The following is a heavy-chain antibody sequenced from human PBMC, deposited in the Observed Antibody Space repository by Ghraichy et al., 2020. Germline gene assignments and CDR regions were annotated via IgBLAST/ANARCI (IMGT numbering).Heavy chain of an antibody. CDR2: ISDSGITT. Sequence: LTCAASGFTLSGYAMNWLRQPPGKGLEWVSFISDSGITTYYADSAKGRFTISRDNARNSLYLQMNSLRDDDTAVYYCRYYNSGGRAAAFDIWGQRTKVIVSS. V-gene: IGHV3-48*02. CDR1: GFTLSGYA. D-gene: IGHD3-22*01. CDR3: RYYNSGGRAAAFDI. J-gene: IGHJ3*02.